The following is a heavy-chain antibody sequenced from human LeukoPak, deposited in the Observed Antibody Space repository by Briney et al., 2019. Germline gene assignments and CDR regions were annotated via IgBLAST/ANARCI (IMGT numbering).Heavy chain of an antibody. V-gene: IGHV1-24*01. J-gene: IGHJ5*02. Sequence: ASVKVSCKVSGYTLTELSMHWVRQAPGKGLEWMGGFDPEDGETIYAQKFQGRVTMTEDTSTDTAYMELSSLRSEDTAVYYCATAPRRWFGDKWFDPWGQGTLVTVSS. CDR3: ATAPRRWFGDKWFDP. CDR2: FDPEDGET. D-gene: IGHD3-10*01. CDR1: GYTLTELS.